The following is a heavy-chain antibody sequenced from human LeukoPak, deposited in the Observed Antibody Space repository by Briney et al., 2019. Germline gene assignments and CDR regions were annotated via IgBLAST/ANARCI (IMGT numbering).Heavy chain of an antibody. CDR3: TTTGGYSEDPYFDY. CDR1: GFTFSSYS. J-gene: IGHJ4*02. Sequence: GGSLRLSCAASGFTFSSYSMNWVRQAPGKGLEWVGRIKSKTDGGTTDYAAPVKGRFTISRDDSKNTLYLQMNSLKTEDTAVYYCTTTGGYSEDPYFDYWGQGTLVTVSS. V-gene: IGHV3-15*01. CDR2: IKSKTDGGTT. D-gene: IGHD5-18*01.